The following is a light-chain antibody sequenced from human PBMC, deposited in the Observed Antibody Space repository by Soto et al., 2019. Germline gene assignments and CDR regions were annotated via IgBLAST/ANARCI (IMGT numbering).Light chain of an antibody. V-gene: IGLV2-14*03. CDR3: SSYTSSSTVI. J-gene: IGLJ2*01. CDR2: DVR. Sequence: QSALTQPASVSGSPGQSITISCTGTSSDIGGYNYISWYQQHPGKAPKFIIYDVRNRPSGVSNRFSGSRSGNTASLTISGLRAEDEADDYCSSYTSSSTVIFGGGTQLTVL. CDR1: SSDIGGYNY.